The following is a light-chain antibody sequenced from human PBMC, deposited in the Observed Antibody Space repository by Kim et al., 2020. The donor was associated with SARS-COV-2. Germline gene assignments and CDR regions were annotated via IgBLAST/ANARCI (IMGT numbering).Light chain of an antibody. J-gene: IGKJ4*01. V-gene: IGKV1-39*01. CDR2: AAS. Sequence: DIQMTQTPSSLSASVGDRVTITCRSSQSISTFLNWYHQRPGKAPRLLISAASSLQSGVPSRFRGSGSGAVFTLTVSRLQPEDFGNYYCQQSYTVPITFGGGTKVDIK. CDR1: QSISTF. CDR3: QQSYTVPIT.